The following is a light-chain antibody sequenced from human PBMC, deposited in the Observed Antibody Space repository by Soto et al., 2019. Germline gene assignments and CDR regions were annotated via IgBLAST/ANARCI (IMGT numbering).Light chain of an antibody. CDR3: KSYAGSNTYV. CDR2: EVV. J-gene: IGLJ7*01. CDR1: KNDIGVYDF. Sequence: QSALTQPPSASGSPGEAVIISCTGTKNDIGVYDFVSWYQHHAGKAPRLIIYEVVQRPSGVPDRFSGSKSGNTASLTGSGLQAEDEADYFCKSYAGSNTYVFGSGTQLTVL. V-gene: IGLV2-8*01.